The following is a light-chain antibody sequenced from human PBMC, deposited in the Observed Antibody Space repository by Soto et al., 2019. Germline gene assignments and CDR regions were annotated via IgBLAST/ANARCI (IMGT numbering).Light chain of an antibody. J-gene: IGLJ3*02. CDR1: SSDVGAYHY. Sequence: QSALTQPPSASGSPGQSVTISCTGTSSDVGAYHYVSWYQQHAGKAPKLVIYEVTKRPSGVPDRYSVSKSANTASLTVSGLQAEDEADYSCSSFASSNTWVFGGGTKLTVL. CDR2: EVT. CDR3: SSFASSNTWV. V-gene: IGLV2-8*01.